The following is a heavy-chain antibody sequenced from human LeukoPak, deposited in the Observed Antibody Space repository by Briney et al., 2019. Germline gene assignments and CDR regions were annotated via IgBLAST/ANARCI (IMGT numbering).Heavy chain of an antibody. CDR2: IIPIFGTA. J-gene: IGHJ5*02. CDR3: ARGYDSSGYYNNWFDP. Sequence: ASVKVSCKASGGTFSSYAISRVRQAPGQGLEWMGGIIPIFGTANYAQKFQGRVTITADESTNTAYMELSSLRSEDTAVYYCARGYDSSGYYNNWFDPWGQGTLVTVSS. V-gene: IGHV1-69*13. D-gene: IGHD3-22*01. CDR1: GGTFSSYA.